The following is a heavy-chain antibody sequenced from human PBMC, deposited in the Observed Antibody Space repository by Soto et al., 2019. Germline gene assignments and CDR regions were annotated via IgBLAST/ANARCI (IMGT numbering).Heavy chain of an antibody. J-gene: IGHJ3*02. D-gene: IGHD1-1*01. V-gene: IGHV4-34*01. CDR3: ARVERGTATTGVNAFDM. Sequence: QVQLQQWGAGLLKPSETLSLTGAVYGGSISSGRYYWSWIRQPPGMGLEWIGEMGHSGADNFNPSLKGRVTVSVDTSKSQFSRKMSSLTAADTALYYCARVERGTATTGVNAFDMWGPGGMVTASS. CDR1: GGSISSGRYY. CDR2: MGHSGAD.